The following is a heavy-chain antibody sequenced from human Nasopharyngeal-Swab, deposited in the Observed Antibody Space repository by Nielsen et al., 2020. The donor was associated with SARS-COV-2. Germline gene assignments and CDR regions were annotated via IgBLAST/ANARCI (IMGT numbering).Heavy chain of an antibody. CDR2: ISYDGSNK. D-gene: IGHD1-26*01. Sequence: GESLKISCAASGFTFSSYGMHWVRQAPGKGLEWVAVISYDGSNKYYADSVKGRFTISRDNSKNSLYLQMNSLRAEDTAVYYCASGSGSPKGAGYWGQGTLVTVSS. V-gene: IGHV3-30*03. J-gene: IGHJ4*02. CDR1: GFTFSSYG. CDR3: ASGSGSPKGAGY.